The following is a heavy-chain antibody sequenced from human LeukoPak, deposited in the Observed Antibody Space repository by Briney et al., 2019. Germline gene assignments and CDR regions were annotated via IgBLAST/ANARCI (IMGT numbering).Heavy chain of an antibody. CDR2: IYYSGST. V-gene: IGHV4-30-4*08. J-gene: IGHJ3*02. CDR3: ARSITMIVVVITPDAFDI. Sequence: NPSETLSLTCTVSGGSISSGDYYWSWIRQPPGKGLEWIGYIYYSGSTYHNPSLKSRVTISVDTSKHQFSLKLSSVTAADTAVYYCARSITMIVVVITPDAFDIWGQGTMVTVSS. CDR1: GGSISSGDYY. D-gene: IGHD3-22*01.